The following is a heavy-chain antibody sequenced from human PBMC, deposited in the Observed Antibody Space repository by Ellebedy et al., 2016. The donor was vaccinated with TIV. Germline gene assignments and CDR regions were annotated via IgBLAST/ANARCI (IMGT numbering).Heavy chain of an antibody. CDR2: IYHSGST. CDR3: ARDGYRGIDY. J-gene: IGHJ4*02. D-gene: IGHD5-24*01. CDR1: GGSISSGGYS. V-gene: IGHV4-30-2*01. Sequence: LRLXXTVSGGSISSGGYSWSWIRQPPGKGLEWIGYIYHSGSTYYNPSLKSRVTISVDRSKNQFSLKLSSVTAADTAVYYCARDGYRGIDYWGQGTLVTVSS.